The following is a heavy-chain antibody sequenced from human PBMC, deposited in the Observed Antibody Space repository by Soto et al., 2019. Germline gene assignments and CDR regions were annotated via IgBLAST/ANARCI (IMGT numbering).Heavy chain of an antibody. Sequence: KPSETLSLTCTVSGGSISSYYWSWIRQPPGKGLEWIGYIYYSGSTNYNPSLKSRVTISVDTSKNQFSLKLSSVTAADTAVYYCARDRGYSSGWYGMDVWGQGTTVTVSS. CDR1: GGSISSYY. V-gene: IGHV4-59*01. J-gene: IGHJ6*02. D-gene: IGHD6-19*01. CDR2: IYYSGST. CDR3: ARDRGYSSGWYGMDV.